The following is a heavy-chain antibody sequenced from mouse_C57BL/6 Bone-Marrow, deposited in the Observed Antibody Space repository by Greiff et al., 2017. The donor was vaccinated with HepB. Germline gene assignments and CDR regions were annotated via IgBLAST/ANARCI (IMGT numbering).Heavy chain of an antibody. V-gene: IGHV5-4*01. Sequence: EVQLVESGGGLVKPGGSLKLSCAASGFTFSSYAMSWVRQTPEKRLEWVATISDGGSYTYYPDNVKGRFTISRDNAKNNLYLQMSHLKSEDTAMYYCARDGYSFDYWGQATTLTVSS. CDR2: ISDGGSYT. CDR3: ARDGYSFDY. J-gene: IGHJ2*01. CDR1: GFTFSSYA. D-gene: IGHD2-2*01.